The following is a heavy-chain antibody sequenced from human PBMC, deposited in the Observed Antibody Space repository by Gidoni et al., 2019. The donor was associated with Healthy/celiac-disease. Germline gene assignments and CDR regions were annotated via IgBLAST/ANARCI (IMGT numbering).Heavy chain of an antibody. J-gene: IGHJ4*02. D-gene: IGHD3-22*01. V-gene: IGHV3-73*02. CDR1: GFTFSGSA. CDR2: IRSKANSYAT. CDR3: WVGYYDSSGSDGYFDY. Sequence: EVQLVESGGGLVQPGGSLNLSCAASGFTFSGSAMHWVRQASGKGLEWVGRIRSKANSYATAYAAAVKGRFTISRDDSKNTAYLQMNSLKTEDTAVYYCWVGYYDSSGSDGYFDYWGQGTLVTVSS.